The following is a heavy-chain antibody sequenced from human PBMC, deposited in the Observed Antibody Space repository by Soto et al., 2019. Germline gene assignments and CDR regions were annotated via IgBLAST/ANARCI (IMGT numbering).Heavy chain of an antibody. CDR1: GGSIISTSYY. CDR3: ARHRRETGTYAQPLDY. V-gene: IGHV4-39*01. J-gene: IGHJ4*02. CDR2: ISYGGST. D-gene: IGHD1-1*01. Sequence: PSETLSLTCTVSGGSIISTSYYWGWVRQPPEKGLEWIGAISYGGSTYHNPSLRSRVTIFVDTSKSQFSLDLTSVTAADTAVYYCARHRRETGTYAQPLDYWGQGTLVTVSS.